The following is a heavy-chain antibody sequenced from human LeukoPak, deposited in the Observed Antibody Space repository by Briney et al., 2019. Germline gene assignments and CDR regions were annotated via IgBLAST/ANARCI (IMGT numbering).Heavy chain of an antibody. CDR1: GGYISSYY. CDR3: ARLASVAGTRRGHGFDY. D-gene: IGHD6-19*01. CDR2: IYYSGST. V-gene: IGHV4-59*01. Sequence: SETLSLTCTVSGGYISSYYWSWIRQPPGKGLEWIGYIYYSGSTNYNPSLKSRVTVSVDTSKNQFSLKLICVTAADKAVYYCARLASVAGTRRGHGFDYWGQGTLVTVSS. J-gene: IGHJ4*02.